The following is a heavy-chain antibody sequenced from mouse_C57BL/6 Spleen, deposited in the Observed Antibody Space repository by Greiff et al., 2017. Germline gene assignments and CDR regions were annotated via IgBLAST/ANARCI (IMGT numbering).Heavy chain of an antibody. V-gene: IGHV1-55*01. CDR1: GYTFTSYW. CDR2: IYPGSGST. D-gene: IGHD2-4*01. CDR3: ARNYDYDDGAWFAY. Sequence: QVHVKQPGAELVKPGASVKMSCKASGYTFTSYWITWVKQRPGQGLEWIGDIYPGSGSTNYNEKFKSKATLTVDTSSSTAYMQLSSLTSEDSAVYYCARNYDYDDGAWFAYWGQGTLVTVSA. J-gene: IGHJ3*01.